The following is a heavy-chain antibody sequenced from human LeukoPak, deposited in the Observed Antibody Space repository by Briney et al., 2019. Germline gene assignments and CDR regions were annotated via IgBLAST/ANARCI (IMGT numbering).Heavy chain of an antibody. CDR1: GGSFSGYY. V-gene: IGHV4-34*01. Sequence: PSETLSLTCAVYGGSFSGYYWSWIRQPPGKGLEWIGEINHSGSTNYNPSLKSRVTISVDTSKNQFSLKLSSVTAADTAVYYCARDGAYYDSSGYLIGGAFDIWGQGTMVTVSS. CDR2: INHSGST. D-gene: IGHD3-22*01. J-gene: IGHJ3*02. CDR3: ARDGAYYDSSGYLIGGAFDI.